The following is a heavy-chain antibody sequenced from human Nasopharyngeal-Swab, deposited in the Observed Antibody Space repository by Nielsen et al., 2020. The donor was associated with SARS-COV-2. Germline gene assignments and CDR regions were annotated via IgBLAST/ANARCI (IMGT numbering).Heavy chain of an antibody. J-gene: IGHJ5*02. D-gene: IGHD4-17*01. V-gene: IGHV4-61*02. CDR1: GGSISSGDYY. CDR2: IYTSGTT. CDR3: AREELGGDYNWFDP. Sequence: SETLSLTCSVSGGSISSGDYYWSWIRQPAGKGLGWIGRIYTSGTTNYNPSLKSRVTISVDTSKNQFSLKLSSVTATDTAVYYCAREELGGDYNWFDPWGQGTLVTVSS.